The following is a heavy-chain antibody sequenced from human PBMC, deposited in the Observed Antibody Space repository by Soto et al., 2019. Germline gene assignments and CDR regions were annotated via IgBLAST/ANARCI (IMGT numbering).Heavy chain of an antibody. J-gene: IGHJ4*02. CDR3: AKTDGYEVEY. D-gene: IGHD5-18*01. Sequence: GESMRISCSAAGDNCRTFWFGWLRQMPGKGLEWMGLIYPDDSETKYSPSIQGQVTISADKSSTTVYLQWNTLKASDTAMYYCAKTDGYEVEYWDQGTQVTVPQ. V-gene: IGHV5-51*01. CDR2: IYPDDSET. CDR1: GDNCRTFW.